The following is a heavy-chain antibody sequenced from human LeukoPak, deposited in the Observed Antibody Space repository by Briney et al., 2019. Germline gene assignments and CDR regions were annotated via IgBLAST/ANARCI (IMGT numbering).Heavy chain of an antibody. D-gene: IGHD6-13*01. J-gene: IGHJ6*02. CDR2: INTDGRTT. Sequence: GGSLRLSCAASGFTFSSYWMYWVRQAPGKGLVWVSRINTDGRTTNYADSVKGRFTISRDNAKNSLYLQMNSLRAEDTAVYYCASSIAAAGLALYYYYGMDVWGQGTTVTVSS. CDR1: GFTFSSYW. CDR3: ASSIAAAGLALYYYYGMDV. V-gene: IGHV3-74*01.